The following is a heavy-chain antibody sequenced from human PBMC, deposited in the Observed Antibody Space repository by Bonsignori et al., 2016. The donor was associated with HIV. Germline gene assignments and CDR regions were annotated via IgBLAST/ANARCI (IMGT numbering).Heavy chain of an antibody. V-gene: IGHV4-59*12. J-gene: IGHJ6*03. CDR1: GGSISSNY. CDR3: ARDVWSGEPDYHYYMDV. Sequence: QVQLQESGPGLVKPSETLSLTCTVSGGSISSNYWSWIRQSPGKGLEWIGYIYYTGTTSYNPSLKSRVTISLDTSKKQLSLTLRSVTAADTAVYYCARDVWSGEPDYHYYMDVWGQGPQSPSP. CDR2: IYYTGTT. D-gene: IGHD3-10*01.